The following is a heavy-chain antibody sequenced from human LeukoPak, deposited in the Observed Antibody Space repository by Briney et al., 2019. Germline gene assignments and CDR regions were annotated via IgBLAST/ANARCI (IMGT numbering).Heavy chain of an antibody. CDR1: GDSLSSGVSY. CDR2: IYNSGSS. J-gene: IGHJ4*02. D-gene: IGHD5-18*01. V-gene: IGHV4-31*03. CDR3: ARGRGYGYGIDY. Sequence: SQTLSLTCTVSGDSLSSGVSYWSWIRQLPGKGLEWIGHIYNSGSSLCNPSLKSRVIISEDTSRNQFSLKPNSVTAADTAVYFCARGRGYGYGIDYWGQGTLVTVSS.